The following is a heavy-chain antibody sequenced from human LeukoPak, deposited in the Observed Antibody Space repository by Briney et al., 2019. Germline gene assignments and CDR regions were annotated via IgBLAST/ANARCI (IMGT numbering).Heavy chain of an antibody. CDR1: GGSFSGYY. Sequence: SETLSLTCAVYGGSFSGYYWSWIRQPPGKGLEGIGEINHSGSTNYNPSLKSRVTISVDTSKNQFSLKLSSVTAADTAVYYCARGTYDILTGYFNWFDPWGQGTLVTVSS. D-gene: IGHD3-9*01. CDR2: INHSGST. J-gene: IGHJ5*02. V-gene: IGHV4-34*01. CDR3: ARGTYDILTGYFNWFDP.